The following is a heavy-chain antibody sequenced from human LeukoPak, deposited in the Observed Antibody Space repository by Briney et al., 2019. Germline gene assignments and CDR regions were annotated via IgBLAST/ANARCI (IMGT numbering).Heavy chain of an antibody. CDR1: GFTFSSYG. D-gene: IGHD3-22*01. CDR2: ISGSGGST. CDR3: ASGDSSGHYPGPNDY. Sequence: GGSLRLSCAASGFTFSSYGMHWVRQAPGKGLEWVSAISGSGGSTYYADSVKGRFTISRDNSKNTLYLQMNRLRAEDAAVYYCASGDSSGHYPGPNDYWGQGTLVTISS. J-gene: IGHJ4*02. V-gene: IGHV3-23*01.